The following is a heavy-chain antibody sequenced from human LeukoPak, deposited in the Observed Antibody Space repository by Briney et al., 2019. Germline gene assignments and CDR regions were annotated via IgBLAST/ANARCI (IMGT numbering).Heavy chain of an antibody. J-gene: IGHJ4*02. V-gene: IGHV3-33*01. Sequence: GRSLRLSCAASGFTFSSYGMHWVRQAPGKGLEWVAVIWYDGSNKYYADSVKGRFTISRDNSKNTLYLQMNSLRAEDTAVYYCASGGYTAMVPLDYWGQGTPVTVSS. CDR2: IWYDGSNK. D-gene: IGHD5-18*01. CDR1: GFTFSSYG. CDR3: ASGGYTAMVPLDY.